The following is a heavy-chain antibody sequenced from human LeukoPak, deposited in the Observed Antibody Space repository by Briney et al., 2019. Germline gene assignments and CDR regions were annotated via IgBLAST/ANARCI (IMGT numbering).Heavy chain of an antibody. CDR2: IYYSGST. CDR1: GGSISSYY. CDR3: AKDGDYRYTFDY. V-gene: IGHV4-59*12. J-gene: IGHJ4*02. Sequence: PSETLSLTCTVSGGSISSYYWSWIRQPPGKGLEWIGYIYYSGSTNYNPSLKSRVTISVDTSKNQFSLKLSSVTAADTAVYYCAKDGDYRYTFDYWGQGTLVTVSS. D-gene: IGHD3-16*02.